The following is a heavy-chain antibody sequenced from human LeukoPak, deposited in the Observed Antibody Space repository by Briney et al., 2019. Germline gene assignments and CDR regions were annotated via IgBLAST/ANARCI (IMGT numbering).Heavy chain of an antibody. Sequence: SETLSLTCTVSGGSISSSSYYWGWIRQPPGKGLEWIGSIYYSGSTYYNPSLKCQVTISVDKSKNQFSLKLSSVTAADTAVYYCAKEYTIFGVVIQANAFDIWGQGTMVTVSS. J-gene: IGHJ3*02. CDR3: AKEYTIFGVVIQANAFDI. CDR1: GGSISSSSYY. D-gene: IGHD3-3*01. V-gene: IGHV4-39*02. CDR2: IYYSGST.